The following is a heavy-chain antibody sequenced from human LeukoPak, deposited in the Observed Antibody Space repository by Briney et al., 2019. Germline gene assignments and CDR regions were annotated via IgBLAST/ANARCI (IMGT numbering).Heavy chain of an antibody. CDR2: IYHSGST. Sequence: SETLSLTCTVSGYSISSGYYWGWIRQPPGKGLEWIGSIYHSGSTYYNPSLKSRVTISVDTSKNQFSLKLSSVTAADTAVYYCARDLSIQLWPKRGYYMDVWGKGTTVTVSS. CDR3: ARDLSIQLWPKRGYYMDV. J-gene: IGHJ6*03. CDR1: GYSISSGYY. V-gene: IGHV4-38-2*02. D-gene: IGHD5-18*01.